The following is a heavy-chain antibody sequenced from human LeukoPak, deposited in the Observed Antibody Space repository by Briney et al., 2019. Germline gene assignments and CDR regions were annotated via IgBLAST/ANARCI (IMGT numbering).Heavy chain of an antibody. J-gene: IGHJ6*02. CDR1: GFTFSSYG. CDR2: IWYDGSNK. V-gene: IGHV3-33*01. Sequence: GGSLRLSCAASGFTFSSYGMHWVRQAPGKGLEWVAVIWYDGSNKYYADSVKGRFTISRDNSKNTRYLQMNSLRAEDTAVYYCARDRQWLVYGMDVWGQGTTVTVSS. CDR3: ARDRQWLVYGMDV. D-gene: IGHD6-19*01.